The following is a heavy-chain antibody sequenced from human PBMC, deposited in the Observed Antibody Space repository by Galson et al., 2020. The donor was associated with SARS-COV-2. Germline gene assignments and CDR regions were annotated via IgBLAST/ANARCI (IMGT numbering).Heavy chain of an antibody. V-gene: IGHV3-33*01. CDR1: GFTFSSYG. CDR2: IWYDGSNK. CDR3: ARESTMVRGVIILYYYGMDV. D-gene: IGHD3-10*01. J-gene: IGHJ6*02. Sequence: GGSLRLSCAASGFTFSSYGMHWVRQAPGKGLEWVAVIWYDGSNKYYADSVKGRFTISRDNSKNTLYLQMNSLRAEDTAVYYCARESTMVRGVIILYYYGMDVWGQGTTVTVSS.